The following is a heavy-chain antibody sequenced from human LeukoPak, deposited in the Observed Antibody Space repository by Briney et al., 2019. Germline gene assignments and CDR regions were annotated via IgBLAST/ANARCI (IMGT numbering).Heavy chain of an antibody. CDR3: ARHGNHYDSSGYSSEYFQH. CDR2: IYYSGST. D-gene: IGHD3-22*01. Sequence: SETLSLTCTVSGGSISSSSYYWGWIRQPPGKGLEWIGSIYYSGSTYYNPSLKSRVTISVDTSKNQFSLKLSSVTAADTAVYYCARHGNHYDSSGYSSEYFQHWGQGTLVTFSS. CDR1: GGSISSSSYY. J-gene: IGHJ1*01. V-gene: IGHV4-39*01.